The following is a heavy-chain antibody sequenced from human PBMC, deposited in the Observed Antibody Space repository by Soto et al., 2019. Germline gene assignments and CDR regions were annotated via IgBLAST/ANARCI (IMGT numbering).Heavy chain of an antibody. D-gene: IGHD6-6*01. CDR2: ISYDGSNK. CDR3: AKGQLIDY. J-gene: IGHJ4*02. CDR1: GFTFSSYG. Sequence: GSLRLSCAASGFTFSSYGMHWVRQAPGKGLEWVAVISYDGSNKYYADSVKGRFTISRDNSKNTLYLQMNSLRAEDTAVYYCAKGQLIDYWGQGTLVTVSS. V-gene: IGHV3-30*18.